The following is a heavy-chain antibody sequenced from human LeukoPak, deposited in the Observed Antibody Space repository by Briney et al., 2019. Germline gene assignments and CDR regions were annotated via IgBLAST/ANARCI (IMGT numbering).Heavy chain of an antibody. V-gene: IGHV3-48*02. J-gene: IGHJ4*02. D-gene: IGHD1-20*01. CDR1: GCTFSRYS. Sequence: PAGSLTLSCAASGCTFSRYSMNWVRQAPGKGLEWVSYISGSGGTILYADSVQGRWSITRESAKNSLYLQMNHLRDEATPVYLCARKPGDSDSWIDYWGQGTLVT. CDR3: ARKPGDSDSWIDY. CDR2: ISGSGGTI.